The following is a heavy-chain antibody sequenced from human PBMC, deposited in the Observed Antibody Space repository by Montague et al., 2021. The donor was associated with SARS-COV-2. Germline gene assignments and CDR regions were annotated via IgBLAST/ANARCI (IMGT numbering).Heavy chain of an antibody. Sequence: SETLSLTCTVYGGSISSSSYYWGWHRPPPGQGLEGNGNLYDSGSTYYNPSLKSRVTISADTSKNQFSLKLSSVTAAAAAVYYCAGRKMVSVTFFGVVIHDRWFDPWGQGTLVTVSS. CDR1: GGSISSSSYY. CDR3: AGRKMVSVTFFGVVIHDRWFDP. D-gene: IGHD3-3*01. CDR2: LYDSGST. J-gene: IGHJ5*02. V-gene: IGHV4-39*01.